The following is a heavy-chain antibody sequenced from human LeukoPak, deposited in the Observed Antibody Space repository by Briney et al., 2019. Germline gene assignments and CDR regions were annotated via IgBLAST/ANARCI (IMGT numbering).Heavy chain of an antibody. D-gene: IGHD1-26*01. CDR1: GGSISSSSYY. CDR3: ARMEIVGALPHFDL. J-gene: IGHJ2*01. V-gene: IGHV4-39*07. Sequence: PSETLSLTCTVSGGSISSSSYYWGWIRQPPGKGLEWIGEIYHSGSTNYNPSLKSRVTISVDKSKNQFSLKLSSVTAADTAVYYCARMEIVGALPHFDLWGRGTLVTVSS. CDR2: IYHSGST.